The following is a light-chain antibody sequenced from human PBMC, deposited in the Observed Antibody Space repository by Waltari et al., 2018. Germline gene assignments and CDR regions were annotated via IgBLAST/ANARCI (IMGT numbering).Light chain of an antibody. CDR3: CSYAGSYPL. J-gene: IGLJ2*01. CDR1: SSDVGGYNY. CDR2: DVS. Sequence: QSALTPPRSVSGSPGQSVTISCTGTSSDVGGYNYVSWYQQHPGKAPKLMIYDVSKRPSGVPDRFSGSKSGNTASLTISGFQAEDEADYYCCSYAGSYPLFGGGTKLTVL. V-gene: IGLV2-11*01.